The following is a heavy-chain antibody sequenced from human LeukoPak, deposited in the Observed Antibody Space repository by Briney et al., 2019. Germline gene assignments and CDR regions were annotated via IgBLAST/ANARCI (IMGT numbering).Heavy chain of an antibody. D-gene: IGHD6-6*01. J-gene: IGHJ5*02. V-gene: IGHV3-21*01. Sequence: GGSLRLSCAASGFTFSSYVMSWVRQAPGKGLEWVSSISSSSSYIYYADSVKGRFTISRDNAKNSLYLQMNSLRAEDTAVYYCARDKGYSSSSEWFDPWGQGTLVTVSS. CDR1: GFTFSSYV. CDR3: ARDKGYSSSSEWFDP. CDR2: ISSSSSYI.